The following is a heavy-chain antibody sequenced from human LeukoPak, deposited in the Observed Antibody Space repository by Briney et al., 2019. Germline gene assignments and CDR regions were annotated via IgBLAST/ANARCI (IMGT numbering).Heavy chain of an antibody. J-gene: IGHJ4*02. CDR2: INHSGSN. V-gene: IGHV4-34*01. Sequence: SETLSLPCAVSGGSFIGYYWSWIRQPPGKGLEWIGEINHSGSNNYNPSLKSRVTISVDTSKNQFSLKLGSVTASDTAVYYCAREAYPHYDFWSGQSPFDYWGQGTLVTVSS. CDR3: AREAYPHYDFWSGQSPFDY. D-gene: IGHD3-3*01. CDR1: GGSFIGYY.